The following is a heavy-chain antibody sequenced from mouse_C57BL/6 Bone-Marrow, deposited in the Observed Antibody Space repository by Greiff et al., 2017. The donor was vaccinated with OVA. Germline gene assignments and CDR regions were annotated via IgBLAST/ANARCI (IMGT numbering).Heavy chain of an antibody. CDR3: ARDSSGYYFDY. J-gene: IGHJ2*01. CDR1: GFTFSSYT. Sequence: EVKLVESGGGLVKPGGSLKLSCAASGFTFSSYTMSWVRQTPEKRLEWVATISGGGGNTYYPDSVKGRFTISRDNAKNTLYLQMSSLRSEDTALYYCARDSSGYYFDYWGQGTTLTVSS. V-gene: IGHV5-9*01. D-gene: IGHD3-2*02. CDR2: ISGGGGNT.